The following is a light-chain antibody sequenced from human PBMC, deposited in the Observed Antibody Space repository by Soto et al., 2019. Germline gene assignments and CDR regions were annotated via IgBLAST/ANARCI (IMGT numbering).Light chain of an antibody. CDR3: QTWGTGIHVV. V-gene: IGLV4-69*01. J-gene: IGLJ2*01. Sequence: QSVLTQSPSASASLGASVKLTCTLSRDHSTYAIAWHQQQPEKGPRFLMKLNSDGSHTKGDGIPDRFSGSSSGAERYLTISSLQSEDEADYYCQTWGTGIHVVFGGGTKVTVL. CDR2: LNSDGSH. CDR1: RDHSTYA.